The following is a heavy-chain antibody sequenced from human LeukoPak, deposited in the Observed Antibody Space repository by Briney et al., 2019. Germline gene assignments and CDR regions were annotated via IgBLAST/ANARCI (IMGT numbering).Heavy chain of an antibody. CDR1: GFTFSSYS. V-gene: IGHV3-21*01. CDR3: VLRGAVAAADF. D-gene: IGHD6-19*01. J-gene: IGHJ4*02. CDR2: ISSSSSYI. Sequence: GGSLRLSCAASGFTFSSYSMNWVRQAPGKGLEWVSSISSSSSYIYYADSLKGRFTISRDNAKNSLYLQMNSLRAEDTAVYYCVLRGAVAAADFWGQGTLVTVSS.